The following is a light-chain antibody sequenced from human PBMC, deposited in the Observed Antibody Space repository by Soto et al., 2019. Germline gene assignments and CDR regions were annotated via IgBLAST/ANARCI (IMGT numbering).Light chain of an antibody. J-gene: IGLJ3*02. Sequence: QSALTQPASVSGSPGQSITISCTGTSSDIGNYDLVSSYQQHPGQAPKVMIYEVSKRPSGVSNRFSGSKSGSTASLTISGLQAEDEADYYCCSHARGTSWVFGGGTKVTVL. CDR2: EVS. V-gene: IGLV2-23*02. CDR3: CSHARGTSWV. CDR1: SSDIGNYDL.